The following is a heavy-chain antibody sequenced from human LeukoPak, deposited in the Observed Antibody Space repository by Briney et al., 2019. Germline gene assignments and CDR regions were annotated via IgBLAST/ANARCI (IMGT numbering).Heavy chain of an antibody. Sequence: GASVKVSCKPSGYTFTSYYMHWVRQAPPQGREWMGIINPSGGSTNYVQKFQGRVTMTRDTSTSTVYMELSSVRYEATAVYYCATANQDYDLWSGLGYWGQGTLVTVSS. D-gene: IGHD3-3*01. CDR3: ATANQDYDLWSGLGY. J-gene: IGHJ4*02. CDR2: INPSGGST. CDR1: GYTFTSYY. V-gene: IGHV1-46*03.